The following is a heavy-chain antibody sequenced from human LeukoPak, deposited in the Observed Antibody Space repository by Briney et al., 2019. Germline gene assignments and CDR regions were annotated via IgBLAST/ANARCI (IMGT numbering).Heavy chain of an antibody. CDR3: ARDWDDSSGYPFDY. D-gene: IGHD3-22*01. V-gene: IGHV3-7*01. CDR2: IKQDGSEK. CDR1: GFTFSSYW. J-gene: IGHJ4*02. Sequence: GGSLTLSCAASGFTFSSYWMSWVRQAPGKGLEWVANIKQDGSEKYYVYSVKGLFTISRDNAKNSLYLQMNSLRAEDTAVYYCARDWDDSSGYPFDYWGQGTLVTVSS.